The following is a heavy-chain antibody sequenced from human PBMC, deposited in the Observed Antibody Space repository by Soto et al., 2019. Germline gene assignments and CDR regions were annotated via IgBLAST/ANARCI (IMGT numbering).Heavy chain of an antibody. J-gene: IGHJ4*02. CDR3: ARGQAERYYDFWSGYYAPYSSDY. CDR1: GGSFSGYY. V-gene: IGHV4-34*01. Sequence: SETLSLTCAVYGGSFSGYYWSWIRQPPGKGLEWIGEINHSGSTNYNPCLKRRVTISVDTSKNQFSLKLSSVTAADTAVYYCARGQAERYYDFWSGYYAPYSSDYRGPGPLVTLSS. D-gene: IGHD3-3*01. CDR2: INHSGST.